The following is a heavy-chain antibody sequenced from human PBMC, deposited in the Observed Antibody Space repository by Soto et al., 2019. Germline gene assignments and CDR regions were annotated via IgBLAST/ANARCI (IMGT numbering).Heavy chain of an antibody. J-gene: IGHJ6*02. CDR3: ARDTYGGNLGGYYYGMDV. V-gene: IGHV4-59*01. D-gene: IGHD2-15*01. CDR2: IYYSGST. CDR1: GGSISGYD. Sequence: SETLCLRCTVAGGSISGYDGSWIRQPPGKGLEWIGYIYYSGSTNYNPSLKSRVTISVDTSKNQFSLKLSSVTAADTAVYYCARDTYGGNLGGYYYGMDVWGQGTTVTVSS.